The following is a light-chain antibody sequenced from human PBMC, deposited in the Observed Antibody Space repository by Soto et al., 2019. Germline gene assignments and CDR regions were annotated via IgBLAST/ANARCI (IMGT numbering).Light chain of an antibody. J-gene: IGKJ4*01. CDR2: GSS. Sequence: IVRPQSPATLSVSPGDEVTLSCRASEHVGTNLAWYQKKPGQATRLIIFGSSTRATGIPATFSGSGSGTAFTFAISCQQYEASAIYYCHQPKNWGLSFGGGNKLDLK. CDR1: EHVGTN. V-gene: IGKV3D-15*01. CDR3: HQPKNWGLS.